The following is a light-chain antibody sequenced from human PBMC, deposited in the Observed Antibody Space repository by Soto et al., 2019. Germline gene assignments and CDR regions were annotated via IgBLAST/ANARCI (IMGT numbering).Light chain of an antibody. J-gene: IGKJ4*01. CDR2: DAS. Sequence: EMVVTQSPATLSVSPGERVTLSCRTSQDVSSKLAWYQQKPGQPPSLLIYDASTRATGTPARFSGSGSGTEFTLADSSLQSEDYALYFCQQYIRWPLTFSVGTKVEIK. CDR3: QQYIRWPLT. V-gene: IGKV3D-15*01. CDR1: QDVSSK.